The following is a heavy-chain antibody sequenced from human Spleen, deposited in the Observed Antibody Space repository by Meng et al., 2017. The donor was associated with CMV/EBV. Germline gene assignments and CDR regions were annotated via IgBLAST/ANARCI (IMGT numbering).Heavy chain of an antibody. CDR2: IFYSRSI. D-gene: IGHD6-13*01. J-gene: IGHJ5*02. CDR1: CASMYGSTYY. Sequence: SCASMYGSTYYWGWIRQPPGKGLEWIGSIFYSRSIHYNPSLKSRVIISLDTSKNQFSLNLTSLNAADTAVYYCARSPGYSSSWFDPWGQGTPVTVSS. V-gene: IGHV4-39*07. CDR3: ARSPGYSSSWFDP.